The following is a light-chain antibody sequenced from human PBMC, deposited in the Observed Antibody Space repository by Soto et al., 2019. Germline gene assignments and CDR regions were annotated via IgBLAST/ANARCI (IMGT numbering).Light chain of an antibody. V-gene: IGKV3-15*01. CDR1: QSVASN. Sequence: EIVMTQSPATLSVSPGERATLSCRASQSVASNLAWYQQKPGQAPRLLIYGASTSATAIPARFSGSGSGTEFTHTISSLQSEDVAVYHWQQYNNWPYTFGQGTKLEIK. J-gene: IGKJ2*01. CDR3: QQYNNWPYT. CDR2: GAS.